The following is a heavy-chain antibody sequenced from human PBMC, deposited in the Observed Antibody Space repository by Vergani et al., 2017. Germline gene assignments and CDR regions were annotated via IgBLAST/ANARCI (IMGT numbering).Heavy chain of an antibody. CDR3: ARDPIGEVAATPDYYYYGMDV. D-gene: IGHD2-15*01. J-gene: IGHJ6*02. V-gene: IGHV1-69*18. CDR2: IIPIFGTA. Sequence: QVQLVQSGAEVKKPGSSVKVSCKASGGTFSSYAISWVRQAPGQGLEWMGRIIPIFGTANYAQKFQGRVTSTADESTSTAYMELSSLRSEDTAVYYCARDPIGEVAATPDYYYYGMDVWGQGTTVTVSS. CDR1: GGTFSSYA.